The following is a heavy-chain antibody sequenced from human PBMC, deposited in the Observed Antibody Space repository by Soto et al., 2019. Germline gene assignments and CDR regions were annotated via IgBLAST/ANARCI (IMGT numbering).Heavy chain of an antibody. V-gene: IGHV5-51*01. CDR2: IYPGDSDT. J-gene: IGHJ4*02. D-gene: IGHD3-9*01. CDR3: ARHGPYYDILTGSAGIDY. CDR1: GYSFTSYW. Sequence: GESLKISCKGSGYSFTSYWIGWVRQMPGKGLEWMGIIYPGDSDTRYSPSFQGQVTISADKSISTAYLQWSSLKASDTAMYYCARHGPYYDILTGSAGIDYWGQGTLVTVSS.